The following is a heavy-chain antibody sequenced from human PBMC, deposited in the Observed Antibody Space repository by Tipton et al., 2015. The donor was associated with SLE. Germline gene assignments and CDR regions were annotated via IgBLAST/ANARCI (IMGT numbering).Heavy chain of an antibody. D-gene: IGHD1-26*01. J-gene: IGHJ6*03. CDR2: IYYSGST. CDR3: ARGGLGVSYYCYMDV. V-gene: IGHV4-59*01. Sequence: TLSLTCTVSGGSISSYYWSWIRQPPGKGLEWIGYIYYSGSTNYNPSLKSRVTISVDTSKNQFSLKLSSVTAADTAVYYCARGGLGVSYYCYMDVWGKGTTVTVSS. CDR1: GGSISSYY.